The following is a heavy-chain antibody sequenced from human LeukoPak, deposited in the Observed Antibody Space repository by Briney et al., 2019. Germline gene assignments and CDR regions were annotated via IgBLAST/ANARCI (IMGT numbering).Heavy chain of an antibody. CDR1: GFTVSSTY. CDR3: ARLSGEGPFDI. D-gene: IGHD1-26*01. V-gene: IGHV3-53*05. J-gene: IGHJ3*02. CDR2: IYSGGST. Sequence: PGGSLRLSCAASGFTVSSTYMSWVRQAPGKGLEWVSVIYSGGSTYYADSVKGRFTISRDNSKNTLYLQMNSLRAEDTALYYCARLSGEGPFDIWGQGTMVTVSS.